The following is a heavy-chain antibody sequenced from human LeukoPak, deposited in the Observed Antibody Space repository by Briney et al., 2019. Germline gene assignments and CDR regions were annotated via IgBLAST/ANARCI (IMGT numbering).Heavy chain of an antibody. CDR1: DDSFSTHC. Sequence: PSETLSLTCSVSDDSFSTHCWTWIRHPPGKGLEWIGYISSIGSTNYNPSPKSRVTITVDTSKKQFSLKMTSVTAADTAVYYCARDPTTVTKGFDVWGQGTMVTVSS. V-gene: IGHV4-59*11. J-gene: IGHJ3*01. CDR3: ARDPTTVTKGFDV. D-gene: IGHD4-17*01. CDR2: ISSIGST.